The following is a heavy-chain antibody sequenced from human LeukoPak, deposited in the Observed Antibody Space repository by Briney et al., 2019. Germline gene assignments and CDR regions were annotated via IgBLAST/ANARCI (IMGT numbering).Heavy chain of an antibody. J-gene: IGHJ4*02. Sequence: GGSLRLSCAASGFTFSDYSMSWIRQAPGKGLEWVSYISSSGSTIYYADSVKGRFTISRDNAKNSLYLQMNSLRAEDTAVYYCARTKTRGYSYGLYYWGQGTLVTVSS. V-gene: IGHV3-11*01. CDR3: ARTKTRGYSYGLYY. D-gene: IGHD5-18*01. CDR2: ISSSGSTI. CDR1: GFTFSDYS.